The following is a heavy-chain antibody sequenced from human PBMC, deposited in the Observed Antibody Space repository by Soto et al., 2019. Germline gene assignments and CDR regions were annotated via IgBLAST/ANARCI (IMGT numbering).Heavy chain of an antibody. CDR1: GYTLTDVS. CDR2: IDPEDGEA. CDR3: ARDRGPSSGYYPYWFDP. V-gene: IGHV1-24*01. Sequence: ASVTGSCKVSGYTLTDVSMHWVRQDPGKGLEWMGGIDPEDGEAIYAQKFQGRVTITADTSTSTAYMELSSLRSEDTAVYYCARDRGPSSGYYPYWFDPWGQGTLVTVSS. D-gene: IGHD3-22*01. J-gene: IGHJ5*02.